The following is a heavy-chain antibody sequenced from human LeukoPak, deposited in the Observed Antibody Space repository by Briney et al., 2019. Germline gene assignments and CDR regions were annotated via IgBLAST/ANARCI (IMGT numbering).Heavy chain of an antibody. V-gene: IGHV4-59*01. D-gene: IGHD2-2*02. CDR2: IYYSGST. CDR3: ARGTTKEYCSSTSCYKGQAFDI. CDR1: GVSISSYY. Sequence: SETLSLTCTVSGVSISSYYWSWIRQPPGKGLEWIGYIYYSGSTNYNPSLKSRVTISVDTSKNQFSLKLSSVTAADTAVYYCARGTTKEYCSSTSCYKGQAFDIWGQGTMVTVSS. J-gene: IGHJ3*02.